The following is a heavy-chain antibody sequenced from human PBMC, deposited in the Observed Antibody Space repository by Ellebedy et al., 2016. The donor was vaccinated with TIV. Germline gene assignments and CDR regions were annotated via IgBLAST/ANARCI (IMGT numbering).Heavy chain of an antibody. Sequence: GESLKISCAGSGFTFSSYGMHWVRQAPGKGLEWVAITWFDGTNKYYGDSVKGRFTISRDNSKNTLYLQMKSLRDEDTAVYYCAKDEGSSGWSRFFDLWGRGTLVTVSS. CDR2: TWFDGTNK. V-gene: IGHV3-33*03. CDR1: GFTFSSYG. J-gene: IGHJ2*01. CDR3: AKDEGSSGWSRFFDL. D-gene: IGHD6-19*01.